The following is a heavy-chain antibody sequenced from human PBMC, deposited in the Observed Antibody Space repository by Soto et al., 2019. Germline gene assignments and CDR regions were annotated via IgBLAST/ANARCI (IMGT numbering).Heavy chain of an antibody. J-gene: IGHJ1*01. D-gene: IGHD4-17*01. CDR3: AKDLGYGGNSASVGYFQH. V-gene: IGHV3-23*01. CDR2: ISNSGGGT. CDR1: GFTFSSYA. Sequence: GGSLRLSCAASGFTFSSYAMSWVRQAPGKGLEWVSGISNSGGGTHYADSVEGRFTISRDNSKNTLYLQMNSLRAEDTAVYYCAKDLGYGGNSASVGYFQHWGQGTLVTVSS.